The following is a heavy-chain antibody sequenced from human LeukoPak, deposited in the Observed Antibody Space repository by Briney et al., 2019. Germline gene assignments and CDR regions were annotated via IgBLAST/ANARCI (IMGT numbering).Heavy chain of an antibody. Sequence: PSETLSLTCAVYGGSLSGYYWSWIRQCPEKGLEWLGEINHSGSTNYNPSLKSRVTISVDTSKNQFSLKLSSVTAADTAVYYCARHLPGSGWYVDYWGQGTLVTVSS. CDR3: ARHLPGSGWYVDY. V-gene: IGHV4-34*01. D-gene: IGHD6-19*01. J-gene: IGHJ4*02. CDR2: INHSGST. CDR1: GGSLSGYY.